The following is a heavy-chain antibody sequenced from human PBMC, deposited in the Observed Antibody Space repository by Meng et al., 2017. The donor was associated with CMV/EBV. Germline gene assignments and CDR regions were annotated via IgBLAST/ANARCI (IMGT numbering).Heavy chain of an antibody. V-gene: IGHV4-34*01. D-gene: IGHD3-22*01. CDR3: ARAKITYYYDSSGYYYDY. CDR1: GGSFSGYY. J-gene: IGHJ4*02. CDR2: INHSGST. Sequence: VELQQWGAGLLKPSEPLSRTCAVYGGSFSGYYWSWIRQPPGKGLEWIGEINHSGSTNYNPSLKSRVTISVDTSKNQFSLKLSSVTAADTAVYYCARAKITYYYDSSGYYYDYWGQGTLVTVSS.